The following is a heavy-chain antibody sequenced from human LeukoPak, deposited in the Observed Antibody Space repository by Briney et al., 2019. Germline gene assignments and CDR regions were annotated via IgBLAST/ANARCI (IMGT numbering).Heavy chain of an antibody. J-gene: IGHJ5*02. CDR2: IHYSGST. D-gene: IGHD6-13*01. CDR1: GGSISSGGYY. V-gene: IGHV4-31*03. CDR3: ARRGIAAAFDP. Sequence: SQTLSLTCTVSGGSISSGGYYWSWIRQHPGKGLEWIGYIHYSGSTYYNPSLKRRVSISVDTSNNQFSLKLSSVTAADTAVYYCARRGIAAAFDPWGLGTLVTVSS.